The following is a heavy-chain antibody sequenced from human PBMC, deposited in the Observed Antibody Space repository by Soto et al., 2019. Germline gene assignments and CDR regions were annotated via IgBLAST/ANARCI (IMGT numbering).Heavy chain of an antibody. CDR1: GYTLTELS. D-gene: IGHD4-17*01. CDR3: ATGVPTTVTIDY. CDR2: FDPEDGET. J-gene: IGHJ4*02. V-gene: IGHV1-24*01. Sequence: GASVKVSCKVSGYTLTELSMHWVRQAPGKGLEWMGGFDPEDGETIYAQKFQGRVTMTEDTSTDTAYMELSSLRSEDTAVYYCATGVPTTVTIDYWGQGTLVTVSS.